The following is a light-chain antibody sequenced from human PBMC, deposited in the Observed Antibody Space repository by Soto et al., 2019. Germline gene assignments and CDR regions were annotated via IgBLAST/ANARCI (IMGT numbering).Light chain of an antibody. V-gene: IGLV2-23*01. CDR1: GSDVGSYKL. J-gene: IGLJ3*02. CDR2: EGI. CDR3: CSYVGTWV. Sequence: QSVLTQPASVSGSLGQSITISCTGTGSDVGSYKLVSWYQQHPGKAPKLIIFEGINRPSGVSNRFSGSKSDNTASLTISGLQAEDEADYYCCSYVGTWVFGGGTKLTV.